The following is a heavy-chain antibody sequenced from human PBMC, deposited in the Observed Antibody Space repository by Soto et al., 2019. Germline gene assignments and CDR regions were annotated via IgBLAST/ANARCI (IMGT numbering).Heavy chain of an antibody. J-gene: IGHJ6*02. CDR1: GASINNYY. CDR3: AGDTYGLDV. V-gene: IGHV4-59*01. CDR2: IHYSVTT. Sequence: QVQMQESGPGLVKPSETLSLTCTVSGASINNYYCNWVRQPPGKGLEWIGSIHYSVTTHYNPSLESRVTISRDAARNQFSLRLRSVTAADAAVYYCAGDTYGLDVWGQGTKVTVSS.